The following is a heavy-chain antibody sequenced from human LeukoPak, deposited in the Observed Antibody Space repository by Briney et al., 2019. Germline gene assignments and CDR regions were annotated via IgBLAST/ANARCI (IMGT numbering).Heavy chain of an antibody. CDR1: GGSFSGYY. V-gene: IGHV4-34*01. J-gene: IGHJ4*02. Sequence: SETLSLTCAVYGGSFSGYYWSWIRQPPGKGLEWIGGINHSGSTNYNPSLKSRVTISVDTSKNQFSLKLSSVTAADTAAYYCARRYYDYVWGSYRYLEGVRSYYFDYWGQGTLVTVSS. CDR2: INHSGST. CDR3: ARRYYDYVWGSYRYLEGVRSYYFDY. D-gene: IGHD3-16*02.